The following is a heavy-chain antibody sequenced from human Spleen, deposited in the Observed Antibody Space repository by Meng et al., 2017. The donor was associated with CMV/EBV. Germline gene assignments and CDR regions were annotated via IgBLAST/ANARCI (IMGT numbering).Heavy chain of an antibody. CDR1: GYTFTSYA. J-gene: IGHJ6*02. Sequence: SVKVSCKASGYTFTSYAISWVRQAPGQGLEWMGGIIPIFGTANYAQKFQGRVTITTDESTSTAYMELSSLRSEDTAVYYCARGRTRITMVRGEGGMDVWGQGTTVTVS. CDR3: ARGRTRITMVRGEGGMDV. V-gene: IGHV1-69*05. D-gene: IGHD3-10*01. CDR2: IIPIFGTA.